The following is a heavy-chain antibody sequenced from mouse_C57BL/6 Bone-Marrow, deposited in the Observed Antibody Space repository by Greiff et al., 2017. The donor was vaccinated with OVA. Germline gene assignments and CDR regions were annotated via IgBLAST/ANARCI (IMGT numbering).Heavy chain of an antibody. Sequence: QVQLQQSGAELARPGASVKLSCKASGYTFTSYGISWVKQRTGQGLEWIGEIYPRSGNTYYNEKFKGKATLTADKSSSTAYMELRSLTSEDPAVYFCARSFPLAYWGQGTLVTVSA. J-gene: IGHJ3*01. D-gene: IGHD1-2*01. CDR2: IYPRSGNT. CDR1: GYTFTSYG. CDR3: ARSFPLAY. V-gene: IGHV1-81*01.